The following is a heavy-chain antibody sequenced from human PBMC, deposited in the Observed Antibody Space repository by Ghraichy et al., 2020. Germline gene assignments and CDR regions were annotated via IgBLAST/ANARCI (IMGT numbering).Heavy chain of an antibody. D-gene: IGHD2-21*02. CDR2: ISSSSSTI. J-gene: IGHJ4*02. CDR3: ARDPYCGGDCYSAGV. CDR1: GFTFSSYS. Sequence: GGSLRLSCAASGFTFSSYSMNWVLQAPGKGLEWVSYISSSSSTIYYADSVKGRFTISRDNAKNSLYLQMNSLRDEDTAVYYCARDPYCGGDCYSAGVWGQGTLVTVAS. V-gene: IGHV3-48*02.